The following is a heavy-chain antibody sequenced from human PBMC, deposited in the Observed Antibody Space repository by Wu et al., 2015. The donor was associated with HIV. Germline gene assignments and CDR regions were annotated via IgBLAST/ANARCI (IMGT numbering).Heavy chain of an antibody. CDR3: AREERYYDSSGYRYYYYGMDV. D-gene: IGHD3-22*01. J-gene: IGHJ6*02. V-gene: IGHV1-18*01. Sequence: QVQLVQSGAEVKKPGASVKVSCKASGYTFTSYGISWVRQAPGQGLEWMGWISAYNGNTNYAQKLQGRVTMTTDTSTSTAYMELRSLRSDDTAVYYCAREERYYDSSGYRYYYYGMDVWGQGTTVTVSS. CDR2: ISAYNGNT. CDR1: GYTFTSYG.